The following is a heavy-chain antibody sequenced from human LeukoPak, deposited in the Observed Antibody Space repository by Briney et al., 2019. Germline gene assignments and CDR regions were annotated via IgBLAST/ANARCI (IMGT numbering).Heavy chain of an antibody. CDR2: IGGSGTRT. CDR1: GFTFTTYG. CDR3: AKDGAVAGPGAFDY. D-gene: IGHD6-19*01. J-gene: IGHJ4*02. Sequence: GGSLRLSCSASGFTFTTYGMNWVRQAPGKGLEWVSGIGGSGTRTYYADSVKGRFTISRDNSKNTLYLQMNSLRAEDMALYYCAKDGAVAGPGAFDYWGQGTLVTVSS. V-gene: IGHV3-23*01.